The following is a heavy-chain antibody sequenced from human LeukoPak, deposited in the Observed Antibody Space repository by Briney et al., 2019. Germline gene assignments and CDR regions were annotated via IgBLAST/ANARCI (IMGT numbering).Heavy chain of an antibody. V-gene: IGHV1-18*01. Sequence: ASVKVSCKASSYTFTSYGITWVRQAPGQGLEWLGWISPYSGYTHYAQKVQGRVTMTTDTSTSTAYMELRSLRSDDTAVYYCARDSGAYNGFDYWGQGTLVTVSS. CDR2: ISPYSGYT. CDR1: SYTFTSYG. D-gene: IGHD1-26*01. J-gene: IGHJ4*02. CDR3: ARDSGAYNGFDY.